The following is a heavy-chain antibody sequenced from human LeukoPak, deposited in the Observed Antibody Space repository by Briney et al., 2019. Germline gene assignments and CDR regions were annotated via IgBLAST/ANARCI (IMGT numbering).Heavy chain of an antibody. J-gene: IGHJ4*02. V-gene: IGHV3-9*01. CDR2: ISWNSGSI. CDR1: GFTFDDYA. Sequence: GGSLSLSCAAPGFTFDDYAMHWVRQAPGKGPEWVSGISWNSGSIGYADSVKGRFTISRDNAKNSLYLQMNSLRAEDTALYYCAKLRYSTSWYGYYFDHWGQGTLVTVSS. CDR3: AKLRYSTSWYGYYFDH. D-gene: IGHD6-13*01.